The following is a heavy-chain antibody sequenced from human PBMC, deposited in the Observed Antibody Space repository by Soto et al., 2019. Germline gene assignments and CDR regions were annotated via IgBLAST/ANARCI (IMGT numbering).Heavy chain of an antibody. CDR2: IYYSGST. Sequence: PSETLSLTCTVSGGSISDHYYMWIRQSPGKGLEWIGYIYYSGSTNYNPSLKSRVTISVDTSKNQFSLKLSSVTAADTAVYYCGRRVFSGGEDYWGQGTLVTVSS. J-gene: IGHJ4*02. CDR3: GRRVFSGGEDY. D-gene: IGHD3-16*01. CDR1: GGSISDHY. V-gene: IGHV4-59*08.